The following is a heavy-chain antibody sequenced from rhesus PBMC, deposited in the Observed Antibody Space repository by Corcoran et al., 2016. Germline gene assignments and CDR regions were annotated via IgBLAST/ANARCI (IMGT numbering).Heavy chain of an antibody. Sequence: QVQLQESGPGLVKPSETLSLTCAVSGGSISSNYWSWIRQPPGKGLEWIGRIYGSGGSTASNPSLKSRVPISTDTSKNPFSLKLSSVTAADTAVYYCARTVSDYYDVDYFDYWGQGVLVTVSS. CDR3: ARTVSDYYDVDYFDY. CDR1: GGSISSNY. V-gene: IGHV4-160*01. D-gene: IGHD3-22*01. J-gene: IGHJ4*01. CDR2: IYGSGGST.